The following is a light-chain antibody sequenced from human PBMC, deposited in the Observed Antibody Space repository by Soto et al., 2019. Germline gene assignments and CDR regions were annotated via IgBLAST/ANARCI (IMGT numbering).Light chain of an antibody. CDR2: DVS. CDR1: RSDVGLYNY. Sequence: QSVLAQPASVSGSPGQSITISCTGTRSDVGLYNYVSWYQQHPGKAPRLMIYDVSNRPSGVSNRFSGSKSANTASLTISGLQAEDEADYYCCSYAGSITHYVFGTGTKLTVL. J-gene: IGLJ1*01. V-gene: IGLV2-14*01. CDR3: CSYAGSITHYV.